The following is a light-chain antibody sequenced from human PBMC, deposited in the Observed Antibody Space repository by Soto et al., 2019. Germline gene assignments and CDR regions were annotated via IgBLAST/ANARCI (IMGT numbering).Light chain of an antibody. J-gene: IGKJ1*01. CDR1: QSVSSN. CDR2: GAS. V-gene: IGKV3-15*01. Sequence: EIVMTQSPATLSVSPVERATLSCRASQSVSSNLAWYQQKPGQAPRLLIYGASTRATGIPARFSGSGSGTDFTLTISSLQSEDFAVYYCQQYNNWPGTFGQGTKVEIK. CDR3: QQYNNWPGT.